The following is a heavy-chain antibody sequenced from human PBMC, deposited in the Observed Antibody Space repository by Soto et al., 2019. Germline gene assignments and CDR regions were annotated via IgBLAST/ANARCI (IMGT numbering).Heavy chain of an antibody. Sequence: ASVKVSCKASGYTFTGYYMHWVRQAPGQGLEWMGWINPNSGGTNYAQKFQGWVTMTRDTSISTAYMELSRLRSDDTAVYYCAREGLDAISPDYYYYGMDVWGQGTTVTVS. CDR1: GYTFTGYY. V-gene: IGHV1-2*04. D-gene: IGHD2-8*01. CDR2: INPNSGGT. J-gene: IGHJ6*02. CDR3: AREGLDAISPDYYYYGMDV.